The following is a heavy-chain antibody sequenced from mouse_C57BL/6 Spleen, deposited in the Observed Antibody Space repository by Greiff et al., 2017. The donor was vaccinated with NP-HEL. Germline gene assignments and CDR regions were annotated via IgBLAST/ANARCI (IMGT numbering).Heavy chain of an antibody. CDR3: ARRDSNYWYFEV. V-gene: IGHV1-26*01. D-gene: IGHD2-5*01. CDR1: GYTFTDYY. Sequence: EVQLQQSGPELVKPGASVKISCKASGYTFTDYYMNWVKQSHGKSLEWIGDINPNNGGTSYNQKFKGKATLTVDKSSSTAYMELRSLTSEDSAVYYCARRDSNYWYFEVWGTGTTVTVSS. J-gene: IGHJ1*03. CDR2: INPNNGGT.